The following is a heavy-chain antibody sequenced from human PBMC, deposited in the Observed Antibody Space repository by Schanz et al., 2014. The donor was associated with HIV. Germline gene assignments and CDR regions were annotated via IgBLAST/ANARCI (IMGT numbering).Heavy chain of an antibody. CDR2: ISWEGRST. CDR1: GFTFHDYT. D-gene: IGHD3-22*01. Sequence: EVQLVESGGLVVQPGGSLRLSCAASGFTFHDYTMHWVRQAPGEGLEWVSLISWEGRSTYYADSVKGRFTVSRDNSKNSLLLQMSSLKTDDDALYYCAKNLKSGWPQYSGMDVWGQGTTVTVSS. V-gene: IGHV3-43*01. CDR3: AKNLKSGWPQYSGMDV. J-gene: IGHJ6*02.